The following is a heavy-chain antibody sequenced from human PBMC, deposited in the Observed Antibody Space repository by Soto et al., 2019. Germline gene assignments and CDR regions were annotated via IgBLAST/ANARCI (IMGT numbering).Heavy chain of an antibody. J-gene: IGHJ4*02. CDR1: GFTFSNAW. D-gene: IGHD2-21*02. CDR3: TTDLLPLTDILY. V-gene: IGHV3-15*07. CDR2: IKSRANGGTI. Sequence: PGGSLRLSCAASGFTFSNAWMNWVRQAPGKGLEWVGRIKSRANGGTIHYAAPVKGRFTISRDDSKNTLYLQVNSLKTEDTAVYYCTTDLLPLTDILYWGQGTLVTVSS.